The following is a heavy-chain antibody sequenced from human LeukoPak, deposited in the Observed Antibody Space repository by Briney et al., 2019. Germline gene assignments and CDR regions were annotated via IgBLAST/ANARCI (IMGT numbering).Heavy chain of an antibody. CDR1: GGTFSSYA. CDR2: IIPIFGTA. D-gene: IGHD6-13*01. V-gene: IGHV1-69*01. J-gene: IGHJ4*02. Sequence: SVKVSCKASGGTFSSYAISWVRQAPGQGLEWMGGIIPIFGTANYAQKFQGRVTITADESTSTAYMELSSLRSEDTAVYYCARGGEPGIAAAGTPVWGRGTLVTVSS. CDR3: ARGGEPGIAAAGTPV.